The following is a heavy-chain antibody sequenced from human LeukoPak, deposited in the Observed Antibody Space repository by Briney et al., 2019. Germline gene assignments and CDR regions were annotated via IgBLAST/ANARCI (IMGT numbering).Heavy chain of an antibody. D-gene: IGHD1-20*01. CDR2: IYYSGST. Sequence: SETLSLTCTVSGGSISSGNYYWSWIRQPPGEGLEGIGYIYYSGSTYYNPSLKSRVTISVDTSKNQFSLKLSSVTAADTAVYYCARSGNWNGAPFDYWGQGILVTVSS. V-gene: IGHV4-30-4*08. CDR3: ARSGNWNGAPFDY. J-gene: IGHJ4*02. CDR1: GGSISSGNYY.